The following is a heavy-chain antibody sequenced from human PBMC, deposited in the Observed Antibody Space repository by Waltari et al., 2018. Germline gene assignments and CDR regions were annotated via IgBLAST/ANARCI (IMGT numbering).Heavy chain of an antibody. CDR1: GYTFTSYA. D-gene: IGHD6-6*01. V-gene: IGHV7-4-1*02. J-gene: IGHJ3*02. CDR3: ASYHLSGIAARHAFDI. Sequence: QVQLVQYGSELKKPGASVKVSCTASGYTFTSYAMHWVRQAPGQGLEWMGWINTNTGNPTYAQGFTGRFVFSLDTSVSTAYLQISSLKAEDTAVYYCASYHLSGIAARHAFDIWGQGTMVTVSS. CDR2: INTNTGNP.